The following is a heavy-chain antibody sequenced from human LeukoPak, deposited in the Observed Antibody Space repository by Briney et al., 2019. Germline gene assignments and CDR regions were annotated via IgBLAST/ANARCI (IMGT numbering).Heavy chain of an antibody. CDR2: IYYSGST. V-gene: IGHV4-59*01. D-gene: IGHD2-15*01. CDR3: ARDYCSGGSCYFDY. CDR1: GGSISSYY. J-gene: IGHJ4*02. Sequence: SETRSLTCTVSGGSISSYYWSWIRQPPGKGLEWIGYIYYSGSTNYNPSLKSRVTISVDTSKNQFSLKLSSVTAADTAVYYCARDYCSGGSCYFDYWGQGTLVTVSS.